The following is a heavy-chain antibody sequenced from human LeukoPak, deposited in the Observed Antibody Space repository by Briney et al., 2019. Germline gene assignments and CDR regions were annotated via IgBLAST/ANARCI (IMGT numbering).Heavy chain of an antibody. Sequence: GGSLRLSCAASGFTLDDYAMHWVRQAPGKGLEWVSGINWNSGNIGYADSVKGRFTISRDNAKNSLYLQMNSLRTEDTALYYCAKDRSLDGDYVFDDWGQGTLVTVSS. J-gene: IGHJ4*02. V-gene: IGHV3-9*01. CDR3: AKDRSLDGDYVFDD. D-gene: IGHD4-17*01. CDR2: INWNSGNI. CDR1: GFTLDDYA.